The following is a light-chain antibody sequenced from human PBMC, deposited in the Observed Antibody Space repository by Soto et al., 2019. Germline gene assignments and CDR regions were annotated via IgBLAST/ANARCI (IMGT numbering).Light chain of an antibody. J-gene: IGKJ1*01. V-gene: IGKV3D-20*02. CDR1: ESVSNNY. CDR3: KLSSDSRWP. CDR2: GAT. Sequence: EIVLTQSPGTLALSPGERATLSCRASESVSNNYLAWYQQKPGQAPRLLIHGATTRATGIPARFSGSGSGTEFTLTISGLEPKVWGVFSVKLSSDSRWPFGPGNTVVIK.